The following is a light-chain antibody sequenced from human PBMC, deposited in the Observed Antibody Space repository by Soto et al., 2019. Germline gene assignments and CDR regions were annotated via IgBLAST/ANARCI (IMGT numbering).Light chain of an antibody. J-gene: IGKJ1*01. CDR3: QQYNNWPET. CDR2: DAS. Sequence: EIVMTTSPATLSVSPGERATLSCRASQSVSSNLAWYQQKVGQAPRVLIYDASTRATGIPGRFSGSGSGTEFTLTISSLQSEDFAVYYCQQYNNWPETFGQGTKVDIK. CDR1: QSVSSN. V-gene: IGKV3-15*01.